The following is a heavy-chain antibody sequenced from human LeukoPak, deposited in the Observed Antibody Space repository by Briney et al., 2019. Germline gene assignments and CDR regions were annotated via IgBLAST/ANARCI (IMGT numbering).Heavy chain of an antibody. CDR2: IYNRGNT. V-gene: IGHV4-59*01. D-gene: IGHD6-13*01. J-gene: IGHJ4*02. CDR3: ARGAPKYSSSWYHLDY. CDR1: GGSISSYY. Sequence: SETLSLTCSVSGGSISSYYWSWIRQSPENGLEWIGYIYNRGNTNYNLFLKSRVTISADTSKNQFSLKLSSVTAADTAVYYCARGAPKYSSSWYHLDYWGQGTLVTVSS.